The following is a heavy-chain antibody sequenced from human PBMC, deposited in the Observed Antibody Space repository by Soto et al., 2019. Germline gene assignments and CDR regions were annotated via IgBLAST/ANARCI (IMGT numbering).Heavy chain of an antibody. D-gene: IGHD2-2*01. V-gene: IGHV1-69*01. J-gene: IGHJ6*02. Sequence: QVQLVQSGAEVKKPGSSVKVSCKASGCTFSSYAISWVRQAPGQGLEWMGGIIPIVGSANYAQKFQGRVTITADESTSTAYMELSSLRSEDTAVYYCARSQGSSTSLEIYYYYYYGMDVWGQGTTVTVSS. CDR1: GCTFSSYA. CDR2: IIPIVGSA. CDR3: ARSQGSSTSLEIYYYYYYGMDV.